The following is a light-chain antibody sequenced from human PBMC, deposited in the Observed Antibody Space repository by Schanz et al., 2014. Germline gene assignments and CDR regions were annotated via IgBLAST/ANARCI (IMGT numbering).Light chain of an antibody. Sequence: QSALTQPASVSGSPGQSITISCTGTSSDVGGYNYVSWYQQHPGKAPKLTIYDVSNRPSGVSNRFSGSKSGDTASLTISGLQAEDEADYYCTSYRSGGTHVIFGGGTKLTVL. CDR2: DVS. J-gene: IGLJ2*01. CDR1: SSDVGGYNY. CDR3: TSYRSGGTHVI. V-gene: IGLV2-14*01.